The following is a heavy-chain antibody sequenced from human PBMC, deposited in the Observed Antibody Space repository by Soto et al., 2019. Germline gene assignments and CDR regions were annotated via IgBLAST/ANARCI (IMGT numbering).Heavy chain of an antibody. D-gene: IGHD2-2*02. CDR2: ISSSSSTI. CDR3: AREAALGYCISTSCYNYNWFDP. V-gene: IGHV3-48*02. J-gene: IGHJ5*02. CDR1: GFTFSSYS. Sequence: PGGSLRLSCAASGFTFSSYSMNWVRQAPGKGLEWVSYISSSSSTIYYADSVKGRFTISRDNAKNSLYLQMNSLRDEETAVYYCAREAALGYCISTSCYNYNWFDPWGQGTLVTVSS.